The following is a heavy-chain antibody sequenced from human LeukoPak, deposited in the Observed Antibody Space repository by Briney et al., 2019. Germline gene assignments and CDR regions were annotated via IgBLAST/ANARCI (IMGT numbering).Heavy chain of an antibody. CDR1: GFTFSNYA. D-gene: IGHD6-13*01. CDR2: ISSSSGVT. Sequence: QPGGSLRLSCAASGFTFSNYAMSWVRQAPGKGLEWVSTISSSSGVTYFADSVKGRFTISRDNSKNTLFLQMNSLRAEDTAVYYCAKPSSSSWPGGGGAFNIWGQGTMVAVSS. CDR3: AKPSSSSWPGGGGAFNI. V-gene: IGHV3-23*01. J-gene: IGHJ3*02.